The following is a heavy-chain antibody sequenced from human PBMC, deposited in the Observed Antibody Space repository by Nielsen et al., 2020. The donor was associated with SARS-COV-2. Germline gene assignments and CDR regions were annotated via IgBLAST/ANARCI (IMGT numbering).Heavy chain of an antibody. CDR2: IYYSGST. CDR1: GGSISSSSYY. V-gene: IGHV4-39*01. J-gene: IGHJ4*02. Sequence: SETLSLTCTVSGGSISSSSYYWGWIRQPPGKGLEWIGSIYYSGSTYYNPSLKSRVTISVDTSKNQFSLKLSSVTATDTAVYYCARIGGGLRYFDWLFFGYYFDYWGQGTLVTVSS. CDR3: ARIGGGLRYFDWLFFGYYFDY. D-gene: IGHD3-9*01.